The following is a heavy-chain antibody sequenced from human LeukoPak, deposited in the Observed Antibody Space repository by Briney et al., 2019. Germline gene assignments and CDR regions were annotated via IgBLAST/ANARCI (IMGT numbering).Heavy chain of an antibody. D-gene: IGHD5-24*01. CDR3: ARVREGLDY. CDR1: GFTFSSYG. J-gene: IGHJ4*02. Sequence: GGSLRLSCAASGFTFSSYGMNWVRQAPGKGLEYVSAISSNGGSTYYANSVKGRFTISRDNSKNTLYLQMGSLRAEDMAVYYCARVREGLDYWGQGTLVTVSS. CDR2: ISSNGGST. V-gene: IGHV3-64*01.